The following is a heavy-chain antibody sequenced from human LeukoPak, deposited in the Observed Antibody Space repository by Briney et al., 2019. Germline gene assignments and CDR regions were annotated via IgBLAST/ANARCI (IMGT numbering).Heavy chain of an antibody. J-gene: IGHJ4*02. CDR3: ATRDVITSYYFDY. D-gene: IGHD3-22*01. CDR1: GGSISSRNYY. Sequence: SETLSLTCTVSGGSISSRNYYWGWIRQPPGKGLEWIGSLYYGGNTYYNPSLKSRVTISVDTSKKQFSLKLNSVTAADTAVYYCATRDVITSYYFDYWGQGTLVTVSS. V-gene: IGHV4-39*01. CDR2: LYYGGNT.